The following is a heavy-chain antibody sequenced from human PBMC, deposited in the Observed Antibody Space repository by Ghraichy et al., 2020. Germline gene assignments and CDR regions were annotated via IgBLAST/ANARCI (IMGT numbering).Heavy chain of an antibody. J-gene: IGHJ4*02. CDR2: INHSGST. Sequence: SETLSLTCAVYGGSFSGYYWSWIRQPPGKGLEWIGEINHSGSTNYNPSLKSRVTISVDTSKNQFSLKLSSVTAADTAVYYCATLARIAAAAHWGQGTLVTVSS. D-gene: IGHD6-13*01. CDR1: GGSFSGYY. CDR3: ATLARIAAAAH. V-gene: IGHV4-34*01.